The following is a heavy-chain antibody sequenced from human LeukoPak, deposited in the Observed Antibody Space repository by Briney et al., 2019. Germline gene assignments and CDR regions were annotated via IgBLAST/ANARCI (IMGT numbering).Heavy chain of an antibody. J-gene: IGHJ5*02. CDR2: INPNSGGT. CDR3: ARVGYSSGWSNWFDP. V-gene: IGHV1-2*02. D-gene: IGHD6-19*01. CDR1: GYTFTGYY. Sequence: ASLKVSCKASGYTFTGYYMHWVRQAPGQGLEWMGWINPNSGGTNYAQKFQGRVTMTRDTSISTAYMELSRLRSDDTAVYYCARVGYSSGWSNWFDPWGQGTLVTVSS.